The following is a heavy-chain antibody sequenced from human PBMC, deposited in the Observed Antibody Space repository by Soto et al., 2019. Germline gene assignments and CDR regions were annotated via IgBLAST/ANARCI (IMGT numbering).Heavy chain of an antibody. J-gene: IGHJ3*01. D-gene: IGHD1-26*01. CDR1: GFTFTSPA. CDR2: IVVGSGNT. V-gene: IGHV1-58*01. Sequence: SEKVSCKASGFTFTSPAVQWVRHARGQRLEWIGWIVVGSGNTNYAQKFQERVTTTRDMSTSTAYMELSSLRSEDTAVYYCAALRGSYFRNAFDVWGQGTMVTVSS. CDR3: AALRGSYFRNAFDV.